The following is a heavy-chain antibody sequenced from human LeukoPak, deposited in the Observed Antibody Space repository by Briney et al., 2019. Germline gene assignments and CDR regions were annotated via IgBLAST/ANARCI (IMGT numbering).Heavy chain of an antibody. V-gene: IGHV3-23*01. CDR2: ISGSGGST. Sequence: GGSLRLSCAASGFTFSSYAMSWVRQAPGKGLEWVSAISGSGGSTYYADSVKGRFTISRDNAKTSLYLQMNSLRAEDTAVYYCARANKGIVVYYYYYGMDVWGKGTTVTVSS. CDR3: ARANKGIVVYYYYYGMDV. D-gene: IGHD6-19*01. CDR1: GFTFSSYA. J-gene: IGHJ6*04.